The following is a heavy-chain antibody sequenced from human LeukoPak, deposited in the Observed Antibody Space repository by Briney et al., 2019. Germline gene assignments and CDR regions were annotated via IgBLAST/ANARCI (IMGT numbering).Heavy chain of an antibody. Sequence: GGSLRLSCAASGFTVSGNYMSWVRQAPGKGLGWVSVIYSGGSTYYADSVKGRFTISRDNSKNTLYLQMNSLRAEDTAVYYCARGAAAGNYYYYGMDVWGQGTTVTVSS. V-gene: IGHV3-53*01. CDR2: IYSGGST. D-gene: IGHD6-13*01. CDR3: ARGAAAGNYYYYGMDV. CDR1: GFTVSGNY. J-gene: IGHJ6*02.